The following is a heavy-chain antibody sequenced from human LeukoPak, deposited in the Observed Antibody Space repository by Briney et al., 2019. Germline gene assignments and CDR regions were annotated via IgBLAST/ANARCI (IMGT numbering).Heavy chain of an antibody. CDR3: ARQGYYYDSHSI. Sequence: SETLSLTCTVSGGSISSYYWSWIRQPPGKGLEWIGYIYYSGSTNYNPSLKSRVTISVDTSKNQFSLKLSSVTAADTAVYYCARQGYYYDSHSIWGQGTMVTVSS. D-gene: IGHD3-22*01. J-gene: IGHJ3*02. CDR1: GGSISSYY. V-gene: IGHV4-59*08. CDR2: IYYSGST.